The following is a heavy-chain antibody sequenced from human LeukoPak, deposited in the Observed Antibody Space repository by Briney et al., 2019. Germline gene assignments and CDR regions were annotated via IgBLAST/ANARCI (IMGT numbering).Heavy chain of an antibody. CDR2: INPNSGGT. J-gene: IGHJ6*02. CDR3: ARRTAVAGLNYYYYGVDV. V-gene: IGHV1-2*02. Sequence: GASVKVSCKASGYTFTGYYMHWVRQAPGQGLEWMGWINPNSGGTNYAQKFQGRVTMTRDTSISTAYMELSRLRSDDTAVYYCARRTAVAGLNYYYYGVDVWGQGTTVTVSS. CDR1: GYTFTGYY. D-gene: IGHD6-19*01.